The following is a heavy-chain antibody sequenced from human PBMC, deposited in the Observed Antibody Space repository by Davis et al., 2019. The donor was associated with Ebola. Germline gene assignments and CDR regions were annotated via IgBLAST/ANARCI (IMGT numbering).Heavy chain of an antibody. CDR2: VTTDGKQT. Sequence: GESLKISCAASGFSFSSYWMHWVRQPPGKGLEWVSRVTTDGKQTTYADSVKGRFTVSRDNAQNTLFLQLTSLRPEDSGVYYCARSMRLSLDYFDFWSQGTLVSVS. J-gene: IGHJ4*02. CDR1: GFSFSSYW. CDR3: ARSMRLSLDYFDF. V-gene: IGHV3-74*03.